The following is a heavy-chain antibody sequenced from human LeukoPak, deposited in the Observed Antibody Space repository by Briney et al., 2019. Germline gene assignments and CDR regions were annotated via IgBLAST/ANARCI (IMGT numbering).Heavy chain of an antibody. J-gene: IGHJ4*02. CDR1: GYTFTSYG. CDR3: ARDYYDFWSGSPYYFDY. V-gene: IGHV1-18*01. Sequence: ASVKVSCKASGYTFTSYGISWVRQAPGQGLEWMGWISAYNGNTNYAQKLQGRVTMTTDTSTSTAYMELRSLRSDDTAVYYCARDYYDFWSGSPYYFDYWGQGTLVTVSS. D-gene: IGHD3-3*01. CDR2: ISAYNGNT.